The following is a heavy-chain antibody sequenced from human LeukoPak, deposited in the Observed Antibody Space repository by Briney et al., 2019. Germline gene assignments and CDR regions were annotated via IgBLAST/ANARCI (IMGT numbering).Heavy chain of an antibody. J-gene: IGHJ4*02. CDR1: GFTFSNYG. D-gene: IGHD3-16*01. CDR2: IRYDGSNK. V-gene: IGHV3-30*02. CDR3: AKVWGEGRDFDY. Sequence: GGSLRLSCAASGFTFSNYGMHWVRQAPGKGLEWVAFIRYDGSNKYYADSVKGRLTISRDNSKNTLYLQMNSLRAEDTAVYYCAKVWGEGRDFDYWGQGTLVTVSS.